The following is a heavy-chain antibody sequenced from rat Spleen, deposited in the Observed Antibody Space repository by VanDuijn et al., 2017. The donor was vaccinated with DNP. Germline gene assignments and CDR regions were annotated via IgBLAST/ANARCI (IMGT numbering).Heavy chain of an antibody. D-gene: IGHD1-2*01. V-gene: IGHV2S12*01. J-gene: IGHJ2*01. CDR3: TREEPRILYYFSSLFDY. CDR2: ISAGGSR. CDR1: GFSLTNYA. Sequence: QVQLKESGPGLVQPSQTLSLTCTVSGFSLTNYAVGWVRQPPGKGLEWIAAISAGGSRYYNSALKSRLSITRDTSKSQVSLEMNSLQTEDTAMYFCTREEPRILYYFSSLFDYWGQGVMVTVSS.